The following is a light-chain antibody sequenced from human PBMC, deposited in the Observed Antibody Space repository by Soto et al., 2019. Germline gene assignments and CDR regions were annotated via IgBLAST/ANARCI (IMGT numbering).Light chain of an antibody. J-gene: IGKJ1*01. V-gene: IGKV1-5*01. CDR3: QHYDTFSWT. CDR1: EDIDTS. CDR2: GAS. Sequence: DIQMTQSPSTLSVSLGDRITITCRVSEDIDTSLAWFQQRPGKAPKVLIAGASGLMNGVPSTFSGSGSGTEFALTISSVQPDDFATSFCQHYDTFSWTFGQGTKVDIK.